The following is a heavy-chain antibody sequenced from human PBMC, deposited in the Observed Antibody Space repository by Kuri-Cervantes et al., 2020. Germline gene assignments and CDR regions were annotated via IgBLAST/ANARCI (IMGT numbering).Heavy chain of an antibody. J-gene: IGHJ4*02. CDR1: GFVFSNYG. D-gene: IGHD6-13*01. CDR2: IRLDGNNI. V-gene: IGHV3-33*01. Sequence: GGSLRLSCAASGFVFSNYGMHWVRQAAGKGLEWVAVIRLDGNNIYYGDSVQGRFTIPRDNSEKTLYLQMDSLRVDDTAVYYCARDPIAATGRGGSFDYWGQGTPVTVSS. CDR3: ARDPIAATGRGGSFDY.